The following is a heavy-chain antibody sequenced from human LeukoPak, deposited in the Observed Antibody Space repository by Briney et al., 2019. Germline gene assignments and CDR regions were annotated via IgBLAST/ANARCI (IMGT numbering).Heavy chain of an antibody. CDR1: GFTFSNAW. J-gene: IGHJ6*03. CDR3: TTVGVYLPLRYYYYMDV. CDR2: IKSKTDGGTT. D-gene: IGHD2-8*01. Sequence: GRSIRASCAASGFTFSNAWMSWARQAPGKGLEWVDRIKSKTDGGTTDYAAPVKGRFTISRDDSKNTLYLQMNSLKTEDTAVYYCTTVGVYLPLRYYYYMDVWGKGTTVTVSS. V-gene: IGHV3-15*01.